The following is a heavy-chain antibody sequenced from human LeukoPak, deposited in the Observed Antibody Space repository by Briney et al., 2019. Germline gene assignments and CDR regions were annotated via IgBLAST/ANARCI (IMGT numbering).Heavy chain of an antibody. CDR3: ARDSTSPYSTGPFDY. CDR2: SDASGST. V-gene: IGHV4-4*07. J-gene: IGHJ4*02. CDR1: GGSIITYY. Sequence: PSETLTLTCTVSGGSIITYYWSWIRRPAGKTLEWMGRSDASGSTKFNPSLKSRLTMSVDTSKNQLSLEVTSVTAADTATYFCARDSTSPYSTGPFDYWGQGTLVTVSS. D-gene: IGHD2-8*02.